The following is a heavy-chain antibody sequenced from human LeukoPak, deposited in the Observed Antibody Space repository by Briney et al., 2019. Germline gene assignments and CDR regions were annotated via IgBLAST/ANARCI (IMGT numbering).Heavy chain of an antibody. J-gene: IGHJ4*02. D-gene: IGHD2-2*01. CDR1: GFTFSSYG. Sequence: PGGSLRLSCAASGFTFSSYGMHWVRQAPGKGLEWVTFIRYDGSNKYYADSVKGRFTISRDNSKNTLYLRMNSLRAEDTAVYYCARDQLLMYYFDYWGQGTLVTVSS. V-gene: IGHV3-30*02. CDR2: IRYDGSNK. CDR3: ARDQLLMYYFDY.